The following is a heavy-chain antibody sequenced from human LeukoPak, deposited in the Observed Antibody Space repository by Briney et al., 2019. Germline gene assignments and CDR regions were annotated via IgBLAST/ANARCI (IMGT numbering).Heavy chain of an antibody. V-gene: IGHV3-20*04. Sequence: GGSLRLSCTVSGFTVSSNSMSWVRQAPGKGLEWVSGINWNGGSTGYADSVKGRFTISRDNAKNSLYLQMNSLRAEDTALYYCARDLKGIAAAHNWFDPWGQGTLVTVSS. CDR2: INWNGGST. J-gene: IGHJ5*02. CDR3: ARDLKGIAAAHNWFDP. D-gene: IGHD6-13*01. CDR1: GFTVSSNS.